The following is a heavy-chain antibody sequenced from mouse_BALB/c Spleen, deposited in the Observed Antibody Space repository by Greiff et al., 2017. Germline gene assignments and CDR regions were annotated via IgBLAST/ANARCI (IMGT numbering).Heavy chain of an antibody. CDR1: GYAFSSYW. CDR2: IYPGDGDT. D-gene: IGHD1-1*01. CDR3: ARRGYGSPPDYFHY. J-gene: IGHJ2*01. Sequence: QVQLKQSGAELVRPGSSVKISCKASGYAFSSYWMNWVKQRPGQGLEWIGQIYPGDGDTNYNGKFKGKATLTADKSSSTAYMQLSSLTSEDSAVYFCARRGYGSPPDYFHYWGQGTTLTVSS. V-gene: IGHV1-80*01.